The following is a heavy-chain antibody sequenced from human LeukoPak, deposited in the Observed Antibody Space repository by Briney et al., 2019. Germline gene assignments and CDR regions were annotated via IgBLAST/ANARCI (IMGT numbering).Heavy chain of an antibody. D-gene: IGHD3-22*01. CDR1: GFTFSSYW. V-gene: IGHV3-7*01. CDR2: IKQDGSEK. CDR3: ASPGGSYYDSSGYLSSLDY. Sequence: PGGSLRLSCAASGFTFSSYWMSWVRQAPGKGLEWVANIKQDGSEKYYVDSVKGRFTISRDNAKNSLFLQMNSLRAEDTAVYYCASPGGSYYDSSGYLSSLDYWGQGTLVTVSS. J-gene: IGHJ4*02.